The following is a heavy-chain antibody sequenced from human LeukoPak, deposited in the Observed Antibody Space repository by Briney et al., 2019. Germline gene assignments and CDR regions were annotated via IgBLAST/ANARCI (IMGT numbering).Heavy chain of an antibody. Sequence: GALRLSCAASGFTFSSYDMHWVRQATGKGLEWVSAIGTAGDTYYPGSVKGRFTISRDNAKNSLYLQMNSLRSEDTALYYCAKDKVWFGEFLSGMDVWGQGTTVIVSS. CDR2: IGTAGDT. J-gene: IGHJ6*02. CDR3: AKDKVWFGEFLSGMDV. CDR1: GFTFSSYD. D-gene: IGHD3-10*01. V-gene: IGHV3-13*01.